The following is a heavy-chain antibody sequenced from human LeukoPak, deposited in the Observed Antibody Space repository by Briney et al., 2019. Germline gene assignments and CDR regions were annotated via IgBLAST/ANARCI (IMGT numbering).Heavy chain of an antibody. J-gene: IGHJ6*02. CDR2: VNRDGSET. CDR3: ARNNGMDV. Sequence: GGSLRLSCAASGFALGSHWMTWVRQVPGRGPEWVANVNRDGSETYYLDSVKGRFTISKDNAKNSLYLQMNSLRAEDTALYHCARNNGMDVWGQGTTVIVSS. CDR1: GFALGSHW. V-gene: IGHV3-7*03.